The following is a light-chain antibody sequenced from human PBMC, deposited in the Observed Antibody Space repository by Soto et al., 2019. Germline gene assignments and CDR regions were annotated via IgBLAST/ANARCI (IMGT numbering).Light chain of an antibody. J-gene: IGKJ5*01. CDR3: QQYGTSEII. Sequence: EIVLTQSPGTLSLSPGERATLSCRSSQSLTNSFIAWYQQKPGQAPRLLIYDTSSRATGIPDRFSGSGSGTGFTLTISRLEPEDFAVFFCQQYGTSEIIFGQGTRLEI. CDR2: DTS. CDR1: QSLTNSF. V-gene: IGKV3-20*01.